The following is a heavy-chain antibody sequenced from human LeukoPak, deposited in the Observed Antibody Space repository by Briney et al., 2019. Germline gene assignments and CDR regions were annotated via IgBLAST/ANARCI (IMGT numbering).Heavy chain of an antibody. CDR2: ISSSSSYI. V-gene: IGHV3-21*01. J-gene: IGHJ4*02. Sequence: TGGSLRLSCAASGFTFSSYSMNWVRQAPGKGLEWVSSISSSSSYIYYADSVKGRFTISRDNAKNSLYLQMNSLRAEDTAVYYCARDEINYGSGSFDYWGQGTLVTVSS. CDR1: GFTFSSYS. CDR3: ARDEINYGSGSFDY. D-gene: IGHD3-10*01.